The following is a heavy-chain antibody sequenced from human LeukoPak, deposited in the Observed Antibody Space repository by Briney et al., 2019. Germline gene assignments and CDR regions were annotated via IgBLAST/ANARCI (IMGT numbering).Heavy chain of an antibody. J-gene: IGHJ4*02. V-gene: IGHV1-69*04. Sequence: SVKVSCKAFGGTFSSYAISWVRQAPGQGLEWMGRIIPIFGIANYAQKFQGRVTITADKSTSTAYMELSSLRSEDTAVYYCARDVRDRVLQQQTPDWGQGTLVTVSS. CDR1: GGTFSSYA. CDR2: IIPIFGIA. D-gene: IGHD6-13*01. CDR3: ARDVRDRVLQQQTPD.